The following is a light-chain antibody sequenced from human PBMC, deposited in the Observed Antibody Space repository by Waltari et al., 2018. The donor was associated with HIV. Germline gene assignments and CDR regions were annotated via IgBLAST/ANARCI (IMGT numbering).Light chain of an antibody. J-gene: IGLJ2*01. Sequence: SVLTPPPSVSGAPGQRLTIPCSGTPTNIGTDSDVYWHQQLPGTAPKLLIYRNDRRPPGVPDRFSGSKSGSSASLAITGLQADDEATYYCQSYDTTVTGWGIFGGGTKVTVL. CDR1: PTNIGTDSD. V-gene: IGLV1-40*01. CDR3: QSYDTTVTGWGI. CDR2: RND.